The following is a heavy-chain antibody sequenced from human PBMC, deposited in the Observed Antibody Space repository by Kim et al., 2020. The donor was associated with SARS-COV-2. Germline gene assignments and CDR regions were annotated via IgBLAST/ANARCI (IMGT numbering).Heavy chain of an antibody. CDR3: AKTRADGYKDFDY. D-gene: IGHD3-22*01. J-gene: IGHJ4*02. V-gene: IGHV3-23*01. Sequence: YADSVKGRFTSAREKPKNTLYLHVKSLRVEDTAVYYCAKTRADGYKDFDYGGQGTQVTVSS.